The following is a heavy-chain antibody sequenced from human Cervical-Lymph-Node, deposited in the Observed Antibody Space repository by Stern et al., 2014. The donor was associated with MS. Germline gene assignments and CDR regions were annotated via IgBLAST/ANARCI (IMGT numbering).Heavy chain of an antibody. CDR3: ARHGGPNWNHEAHNWFDP. Sequence: QLEESGAGVKEPGESLKISCKGSGFSFTTYWIGWVRQMPGKGLEGMGIIYPGTSDPRYSPSFQGQVTISADKSISTAYLQWSSLKASDSAMYYCARHGGPNWNHEAHNWFDPWGQGTLVTVSS. J-gene: IGHJ5*02. CDR2: IYPGTSDP. CDR1: GFSFTTYW. V-gene: IGHV5-51*01. D-gene: IGHD1-14*01.